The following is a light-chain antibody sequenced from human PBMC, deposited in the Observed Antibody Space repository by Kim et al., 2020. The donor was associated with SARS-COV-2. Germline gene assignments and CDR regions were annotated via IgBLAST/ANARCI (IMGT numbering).Light chain of an antibody. Sequence: PGERATLSCRTSQSVGNDYLAWYQQKPGQAPRLLIYATSRRATGIPDRFSGSGSGTDFTLTISRLEPEDFAVFYCQQYETSPWTFGQGTKVDIK. V-gene: IGKV3-20*01. CDR3: QQYETSPWT. J-gene: IGKJ1*01. CDR2: ATS. CDR1: QSVGNDY.